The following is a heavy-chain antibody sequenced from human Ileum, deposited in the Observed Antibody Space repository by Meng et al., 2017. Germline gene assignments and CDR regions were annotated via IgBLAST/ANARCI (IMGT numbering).Heavy chain of an antibody. CDR3: AKDRSPHDDEPSQFDY. J-gene: IGHJ4*02. Sequence: SLKISCAASGFTFDDYSMHWVRQAPGKGLEWVAGISWNSGSIGYEDSVKGRFTISRDKAKNSLYLQMNSLRAEDTALYYCAKDRSPHDDEPSQFDYWGQGTLVTVSS. V-gene: IGHV3-9*01. CDR2: ISWNSGSI. CDR1: GFTFDDYS. D-gene: IGHD1-14*01.